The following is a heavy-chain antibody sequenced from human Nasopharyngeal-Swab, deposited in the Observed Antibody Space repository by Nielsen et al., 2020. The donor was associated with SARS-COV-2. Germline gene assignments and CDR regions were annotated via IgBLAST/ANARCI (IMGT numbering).Heavy chain of an antibody. CDR2: IDWDDDK. D-gene: IGHD6-13*01. Sequence: PGKALEWLALIDWDDDKYYSTSLRTRLTISKDTSKNQVVLTMTNMDPVDTATYYCARAQTSSWAVRYYYYMGVWGKGTTVTVSS. J-gene: IGHJ6*03. V-gene: IGHV2-70*01. CDR3: ARAQTSSWAVRYYYYMGV.